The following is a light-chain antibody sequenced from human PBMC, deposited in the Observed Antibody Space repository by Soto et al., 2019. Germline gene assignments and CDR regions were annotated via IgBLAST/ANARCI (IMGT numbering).Light chain of an antibody. J-gene: IGKJ5*01. CDR1: QDISDV. CDR2: DAS. V-gene: IGKV1-33*01. Sequence: QVNLPESALSAXVGDXATNXXQASQDISDVLNWYQEQPGKAPKVLIYDASKWKTGVTSRFSGRGSGKDFTFTISSLQPDDSGTYYCQQFYDLPITFFQCTRLEIK. CDR3: QQFYDLPIT.